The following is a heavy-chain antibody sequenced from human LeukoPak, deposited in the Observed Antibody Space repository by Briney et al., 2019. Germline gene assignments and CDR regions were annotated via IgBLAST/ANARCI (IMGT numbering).Heavy chain of an antibody. D-gene: IGHD2-8*01. CDR3: TKIANGGLSDY. CDR1: GGSISGYY. Sequence: PSETLSLTCTVSGGSISGYYWAWIRQPPGKVLEWIGYIHYSGNTNYNPSLKSRVTMSVDTSKNQFSLKLTSVTAADTAVYYCTKIANGGLSDYWGQGTLVTVPS. CDR2: IHYSGNT. V-gene: IGHV4-59*01. J-gene: IGHJ4*02.